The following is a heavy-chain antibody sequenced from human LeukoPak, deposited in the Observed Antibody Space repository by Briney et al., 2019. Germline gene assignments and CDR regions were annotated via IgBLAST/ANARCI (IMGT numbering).Heavy chain of an antibody. V-gene: IGHV3-7*03. J-gene: IGHJ4*02. CDR2: IKQDGSEK. CDR1: GFTFSIYW. Sequence: GGSLRLSCAASGFTFSIYWMSWVRQAPGKGLEWVANIKQDGSEKDYVESVKGRFTISRDNVKNSLFLQMNSLRAEDTAVYYCASHDYGDYASIDYWGQGALVTVSS. CDR3: ASHDYGDYASIDY. D-gene: IGHD4-17*01.